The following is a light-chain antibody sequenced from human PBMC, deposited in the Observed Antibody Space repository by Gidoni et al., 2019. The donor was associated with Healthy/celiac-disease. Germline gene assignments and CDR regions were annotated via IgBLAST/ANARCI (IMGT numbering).Light chain of an antibody. CDR1: QSVSSY. J-gene: IGKJ4*01. CDR2: DAS. CDR3: QQRSNWPT. Sequence: DIVLTQSPATLSLSPGERATLSCRASQSVSSYVAWYQQKPGQAPRLLIYDASNRATGIPARFSGSGSGTDFTLTISSLEPEDFAVYYCQQRSNWPTFGGGTKVEIK. V-gene: IGKV3-11*01.